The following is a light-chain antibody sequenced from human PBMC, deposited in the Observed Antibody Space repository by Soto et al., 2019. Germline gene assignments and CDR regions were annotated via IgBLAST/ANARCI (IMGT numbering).Light chain of an antibody. Sequence: EIVMTQSPATLSVSPGERATLSCRASQSVSSNIAWYQQSPGQAPRLLLYGASTRATGIPARFSGSGSGTEFTLTISSLQSEDFAVYYCQQYNNWPKTFGQGTKVDIK. CDR2: GAS. J-gene: IGKJ1*01. CDR1: QSVSSN. CDR3: QQYNNWPKT. V-gene: IGKV3-15*01.